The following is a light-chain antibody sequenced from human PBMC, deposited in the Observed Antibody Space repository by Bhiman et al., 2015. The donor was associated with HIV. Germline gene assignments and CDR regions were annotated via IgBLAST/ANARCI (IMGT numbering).Light chain of an antibody. CDR3: QAWDSSTASYV. J-gene: IGLJ1*01. Sequence: SYELTQPSSVSVSPGQTASITCSGDRLGDKYACWYQQKPGQSPILVIYQDNMRPSGIPERFSGSNSGNTATLTISGTQAMDEADYYCQAWDSSTASYVFGTGTKVTVL. CDR1: RLGDKY. V-gene: IGLV3-1*01. CDR2: QDN.